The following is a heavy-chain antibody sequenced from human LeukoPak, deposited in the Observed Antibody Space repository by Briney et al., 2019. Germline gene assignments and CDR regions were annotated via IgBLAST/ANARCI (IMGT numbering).Heavy chain of an antibody. J-gene: IGHJ4*02. D-gene: IGHD1-26*01. CDR2: ISSSSSYI. CDR1: GFTFSSYS. Sequence: PGGTLRLSCAASGFTFSSYSMNWVRQAPGKGLEWVSSISSSSSYIYYADSVKGRFTISRDNAKNSLYLQMNSLRAEDTAVYYCAREILKWERRRAGYFDYWGQGTLVTVSS. V-gene: IGHV3-21*01. CDR3: AREILKWERRRAGYFDY.